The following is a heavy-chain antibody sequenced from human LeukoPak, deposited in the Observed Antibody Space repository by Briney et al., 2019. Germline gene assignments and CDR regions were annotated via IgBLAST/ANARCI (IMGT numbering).Heavy chain of an antibody. Sequence: SETLSLTCTVSGGSISSFYWSWIRQPPGKGLEWIGYIYYSESTNYNPSLKSRVSMSVDTSKKQFSLKLSSVTAADTAVHYCAALYGDYTDFDYWGQGTLVTVSS. CDR2: IYYSEST. D-gene: IGHD4-17*01. CDR3: AALYGDYTDFDY. V-gene: IGHV4-59*01. J-gene: IGHJ4*02. CDR1: GGSISSFY.